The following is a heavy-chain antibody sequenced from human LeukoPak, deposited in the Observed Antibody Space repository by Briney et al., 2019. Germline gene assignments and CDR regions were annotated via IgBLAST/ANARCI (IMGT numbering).Heavy chain of an antibody. CDR3: ATGLKIAAATGINWFAP. CDR1: GYTLTELS. J-gene: IGHJ5*02. D-gene: IGHD6-13*01. V-gene: IGHV1-24*01. CDR2: FDPEDGET. Sequence: ASVKVSCKVSGYTLTELSMHWVRQAPGKGLEWMGGFDPEDGETIYAQKFQGRVTMTEDTSTDTAYMELSSLRSEDTAVYYCATGLKIAAATGINWFAPWGQGTLVTVPS.